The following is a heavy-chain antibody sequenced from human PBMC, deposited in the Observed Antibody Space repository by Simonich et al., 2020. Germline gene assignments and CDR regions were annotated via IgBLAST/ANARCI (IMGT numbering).Heavy chain of an antibody. CDR1: GYTFTGYY. CDR3: ARGRLTGDKGAFDI. D-gene: IGHD7-27*01. Sequence: QVQLVQSGAEVKKPGASVKVSCKASGYTFTGYYMHWVRKAPGQGLEWMGWINTNRGGTNYAQKFQGRVTMTRDTSISTAYMELSRLRSDDTAVYYCARGRLTGDKGAFDIWGQGTMVTVSS. V-gene: IGHV1-2*02. J-gene: IGHJ3*02. CDR2: INTNRGGT.